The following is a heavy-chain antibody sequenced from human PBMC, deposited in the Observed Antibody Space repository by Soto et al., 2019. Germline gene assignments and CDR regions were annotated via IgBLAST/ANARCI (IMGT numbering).Heavy chain of an antibody. D-gene: IGHD3-10*01. J-gene: IGHJ6*02. CDR3: ARWFRNYYGSGKSDYYYYYGMDV. CDR1: GFTFTSSA. Sequence: SVKVSCKASGFTFTSSAVQWVRQARGQRLEWIGWIVLVIGNTNYAQKFQGRVTITGDESTSTAYMELSSLRSEDTAVYYCARWFRNYYGSGKSDYYYYYGMDVWGQGTTVTVSS. CDR2: IVLVIGNT. V-gene: IGHV1-58*01.